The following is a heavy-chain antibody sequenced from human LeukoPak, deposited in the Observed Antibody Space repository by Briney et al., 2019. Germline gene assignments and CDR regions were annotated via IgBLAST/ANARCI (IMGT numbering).Heavy chain of an antibody. CDR3: ASKAIVATIMGSPFDY. J-gene: IGHJ4*02. Sequence: ASVKVSCKASGGTFSSYAISWVRQAPGQGREWMGRSIPILGIANYAQKFQGRVTITADKSTSTAYMELSSLRSEDTAVYYCASKAIVATIMGSPFDYWGQGTLVTVSS. CDR1: GGTFSSYA. V-gene: IGHV1-69*04. D-gene: IGHD5-12*01. CDR2: SIPILGIA.